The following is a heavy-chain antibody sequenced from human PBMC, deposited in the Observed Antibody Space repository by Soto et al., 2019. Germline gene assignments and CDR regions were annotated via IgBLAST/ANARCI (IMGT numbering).Heavy chain of an antibody. D-gene: IGHD2-21*02. V-gene: IGHV5-51*01. CDR3: ARHFESDSVHIRPVFREY. J-gene: IGHJ4*02. CDR2: IYPGYSET. Sequence: PGESLKISCQTFGYSFRSYGIGWVRQMPGKGLEWMGIIYPGYSETRYRPSFQGQVTISADRSISTAYLQWRSLKASDTAMYYCARHFESDSVHIRPVFREYWCQGALVTVSS. CDR1: GYSFRSYG.